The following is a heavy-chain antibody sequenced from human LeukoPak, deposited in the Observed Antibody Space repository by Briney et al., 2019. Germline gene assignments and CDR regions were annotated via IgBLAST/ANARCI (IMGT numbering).Heavy chain of an antibody. J-gene: IGHJ4*02. CDR1: GYTFTTYY. CDR3: ARDRGQLGIDY. D-gene: IGHD7-27*01. CDR2: INSSGGST. Sequence: ASVKVSCKASGYTFTTYYMHWVRQAPGQGLEWMGIINSSGGSTNYAQKFQGRVTMTRDTSTSTVYMELSSLRSEDTAVYYSARDRGQLGIDYWGQGTLVTVSS. V-gene: IGHV1-46*01.